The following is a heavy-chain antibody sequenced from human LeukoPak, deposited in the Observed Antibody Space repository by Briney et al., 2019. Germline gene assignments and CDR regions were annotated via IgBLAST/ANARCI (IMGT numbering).Heavy chain of an antibody. CDR3: ASSDYYDSSGYTY. J-gene: IGHJ4*02. CDR2: IYYSGST. Sequence: SGTLSLTCTVSGGSISSYYWSWIRQPPGKGLEWIGYIYYSGSTNYNPSLKSRVTISVDTSKNQFSLKLSSVTAADTAVYYCASSDYYDSSGYTYWGQGTLVTVSS. D-gene: IGHD3-22*01. V-gene: IGHV4-59*01. CDR1: GGSISSYY.